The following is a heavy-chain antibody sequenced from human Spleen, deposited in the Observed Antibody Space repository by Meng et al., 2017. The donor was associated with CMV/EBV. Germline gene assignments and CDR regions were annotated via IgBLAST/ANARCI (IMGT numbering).Heavy chain of an antibody. V-gene: IGHV4-34*01. J-gene: IGHJ5*02. Sequence: QVQLQEWGAGLWKPWGNLVLTCAVYGGAFSGYFWSWIRQPPGKGPEWSGEINHSGSTNYNPSIKSRVTISVDTSKNQFSLKLSSVTAADTAVYYCARDPPMYSSGWTNWFDPWGQGTLVTVSS. D-gene: IGHD6-19*01. CDR3: ARDPPMYSSGWTNWFDP. CDR2: INHSGST. CDR1: GGAFSGYF.